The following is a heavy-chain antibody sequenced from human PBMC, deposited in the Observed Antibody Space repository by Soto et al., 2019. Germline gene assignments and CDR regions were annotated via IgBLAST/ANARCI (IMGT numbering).Heavy chain of an antibody. CDR2: INPNSGVT. Sequence: QVQLVQSGAEVKKPGASVKVSCKASGYTFTGNYLHWVRQAPGQGLEWMGWINPNSGVTNYAQKFQGWVTMTRDTSISTAYMELSRLGSEDTDVYYCTREYTSSRFDHWGQGSLVTVSS. V-gene: IGHV1-2*04. CDR3: TREYTSSRFDH. J-gene: IGHJ4*02. CDR1: GYTFTGNY. D-gene: IGHD6-6*01.